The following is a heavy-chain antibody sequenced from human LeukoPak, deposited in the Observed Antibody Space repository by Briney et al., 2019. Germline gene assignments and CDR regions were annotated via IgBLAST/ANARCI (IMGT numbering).Heavy chain of an antibody. J-gene: IGHJ4*02. CDR1: GFTFTSHA. CDR3: ARVWELSFDY. D-gene: IGHD1-26*01. CDR2: ISGSGDNS. Sequence: GGSLRLSCAASGFTFTSHAMNWVRQAPGKGLEWVSSISGSGDNSYYADSVKGRFTISRDNPEDRMYLQMNSLRAEDTAVYYCARVWELSFDYWGQGTLVTVSS. V-gene: IGHV3-23*01.